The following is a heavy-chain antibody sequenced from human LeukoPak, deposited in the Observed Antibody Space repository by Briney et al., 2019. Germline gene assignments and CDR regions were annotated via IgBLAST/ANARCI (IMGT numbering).Heavy chain of an antibody. V-gene: IGHV4-39*01. Sequence: SQTLSLTCTVSGGSLNSPNYYWGWIRQPPGKGLEWIGTISYSGTTYYNPSLKSRLTISVDTSKNQFSLKLTSVTAADTSVYYCARHDYYGSLNWFDPWGQGTLITVSS. D-gene: IGHD3-10*01. CDR2: ISYSGTT. J-gene: IGHJ5*02. CDR1: GGSLNSPNYY. CDR3: ARHDYYGSLNWFDP.